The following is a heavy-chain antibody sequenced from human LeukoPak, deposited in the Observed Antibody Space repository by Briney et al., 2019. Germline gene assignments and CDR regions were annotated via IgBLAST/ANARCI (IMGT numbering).Heavy chain of an antibody. CDR1: GDSISSYY. D-gene: IGHD6-6*01. Sequence: PSETLSLTCTVSGDSISSYYWSWIRQPPGKGLEWIGYIYYSGSTNYNPSLKSRVTISVDTSKNQFSLKLSSVTAADTAVYYCASSEYSSSSPDYWGQGTLVTVSS. V-gene: IGHV4-59*01. CDR3: ASSEYSSSSPDY. CDR2: IYYSGST. J-gene: IGHJ4*02.